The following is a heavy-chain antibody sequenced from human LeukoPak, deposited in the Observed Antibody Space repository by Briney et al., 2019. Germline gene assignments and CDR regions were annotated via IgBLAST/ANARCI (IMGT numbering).Heavy chain of an antibody. CDR1: GGSISSYY. V-gene: IGHV4-59*12. J-gene: IGHJ6*03. CDR3: ARSQGYSYGFTRDYYYYYMDV. CDR2: IYYSGST. D-gene: IGHD5-18*01. Sequence: SETLSLTCTDSGGSISSYYWSWIRQPPGKGLEWIGYIYYSGSTNYNPSLKSRVTISVDTSKNQFSLKLSSVTAADTAVYYCARSQGYSYGFTRDYYYYYMDVWGKGTTVTISS.